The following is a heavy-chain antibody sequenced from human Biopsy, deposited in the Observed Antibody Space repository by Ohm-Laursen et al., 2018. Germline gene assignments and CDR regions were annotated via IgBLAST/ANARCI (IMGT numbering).Heavy chain of an antibody. Sequence: GSLRLSCTASGFTFSSYEMNWVRQAPGKGLEWVAYIGGNGNTIYYTDSVKGRFTISRDNVKNSLYLQMNSLGAEDTAVYYCARTMEVPLMVYAILDHWGQGTLVTVSS. CDR1: GFTFSSYE. CDR3: ARTMEVPLMVYAILDH. CDR2: IGGNGNTI. J-gene: IGHJ4*02. V-gene: IGHV3-48*03. D-gene: IGHD2-8*01.